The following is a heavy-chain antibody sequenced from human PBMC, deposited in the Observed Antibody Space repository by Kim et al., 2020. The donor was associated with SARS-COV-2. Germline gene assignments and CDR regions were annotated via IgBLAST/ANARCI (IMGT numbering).Heavy chain of an antibody. CDR2: IYYSGSA. CDR3: ARSPRHYISARD. J-gene: IGHJ4*02. D-gene: IGHD3-3*02. Sequence: SETLSLTCTVSGGSISSYYWSWIRQPPGKGLEWIGYIYYSGSADYNPSLKSRVTISVDTSRNQFSLRLSSVTAADTAVYYCARSPRHYISARDWGQGTLVTVSS. CDR1: GGSISSYY. V-gene: IGHV4-59*01.